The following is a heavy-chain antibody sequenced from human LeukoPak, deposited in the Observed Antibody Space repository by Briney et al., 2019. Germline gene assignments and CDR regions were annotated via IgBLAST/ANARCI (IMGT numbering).Heavy chain of an antibody. CDR2: IHYDGSNK. CDR3: ARDPGFGPYMYYFDY. V-gene: IGHV3-30*02. Sequence: GGSLRLSCAASGFTFSSYGMHWVRQAPGKGLEWVTFIHYDGSNKYYADSVKGRFTISRDNAKNSLYLQMNSLRAEDTAVYYCARDPGFGPYMYYFDYWGQGTLVTVSS. D-gene: IGHD3-16*01. J-gene: IGHJ4*02. CDR1: GFTFSSYG.